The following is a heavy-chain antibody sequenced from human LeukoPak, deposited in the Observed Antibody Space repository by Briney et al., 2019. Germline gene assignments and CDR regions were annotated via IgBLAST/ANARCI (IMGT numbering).Heavy chain of an antibody. Sequence: GGSLRLSRAAWVLIFSCYNAHWARQAPGKGLEWVSSISRSGRYIYYADSVKGRFTLQRDNPRNSLYLQMNSLRAEVTVVYYCARAISSFDLWGRGTLVTVSS. V-gene: IGHV3-21*01. CDR3: ARAISSFDL. J-gene: IGHJ2*01. D-gene: IGHD3-3*02. CDR2: ISRSGRYI. CDR1: VLIFSCYN.